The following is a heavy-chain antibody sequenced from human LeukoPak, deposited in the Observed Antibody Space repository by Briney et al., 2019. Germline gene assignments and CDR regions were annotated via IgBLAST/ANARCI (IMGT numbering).Heavy chain of an antibody. V-gene: IGHV4-59*08. D-gene: IGHD6-19*01. Sequence: SETLSLTCTVSGGSINDYYWSWIRQPPGKGLEWIGYIYYSGSTNYNPSLKSRVTTSVDTSKNQFSLKLNSVTAADTAVYYCARLSSGWTNWYFDLWGRGTLVTVSS. CDR1: GGSINDYY. J-gene: IGHJ2*01. CDR3: ARLSSGWTNWYFDL. CDR2: IYYSGST.